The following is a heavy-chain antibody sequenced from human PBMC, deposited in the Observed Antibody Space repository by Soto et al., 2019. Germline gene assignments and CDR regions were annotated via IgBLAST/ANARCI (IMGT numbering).Heavy chain of an antibody. CDR1: GYMFTSYW. V-gene: IGHV5-51*01. J-gene: IGHJ4*02. Sequence: PGESLKISCKGSGYMFTSYWIGWVRQMPGKGLEWMGIIHGGDSNTGYSPSFDGQVTISTDKSINTAYLQWSSLKASDTAMYYCARRITSSTGWDYWGQGTLVTVSS. CDR3: ARRITSSTGWDY. D-gene: IGHD6-19*01. CDR2: IHGGDSNT.